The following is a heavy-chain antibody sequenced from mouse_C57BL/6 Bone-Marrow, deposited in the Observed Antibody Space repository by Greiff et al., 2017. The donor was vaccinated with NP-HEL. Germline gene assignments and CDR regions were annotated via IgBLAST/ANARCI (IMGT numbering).Heavy chain of an antibody. Sequence: VQLQQSGPELVKPGASVKISCKASGYTFTDYYMNWVKQSHGKSLEWIGDINPNNGGTSYNQKFKGKATLTVDKSSSTAYMELRSLTSEDSAVYYWARSRSWCDCWGPGTLVTVSA. J-gene: IGHJ3*01. CDR1: GYTFTDYY. CDR2: INPNNGGT. V-gene: IGHV1-26*01. CDR3: ARSRSWCDC.